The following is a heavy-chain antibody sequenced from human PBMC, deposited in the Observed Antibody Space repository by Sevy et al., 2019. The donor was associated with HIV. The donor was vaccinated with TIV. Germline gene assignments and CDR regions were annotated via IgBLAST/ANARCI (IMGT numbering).Heavy chain of an antibody. CDR1: GFSFTWYW. CDR3: VRAIAADGSF. D-gene: IGHD6-13*01. J-gene: IGHJ4*02. Sequence: GGSLRLSCAASGFSFTWYWMSWVRQTPEKGLEWVANIKQDGSEKNYVDSVKGRFTISRDNAKNSLYLQMNSLRVEDTAVYYCVRAIAADGSFWGQGTLVTVSS. V-gene: IGHV3-7*01. CDR2: IKQDGSEK.